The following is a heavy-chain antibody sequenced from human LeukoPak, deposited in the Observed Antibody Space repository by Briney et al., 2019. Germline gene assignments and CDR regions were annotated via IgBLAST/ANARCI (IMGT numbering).Heavy chain of an antibody. D-gene: IGHD1-26*01. CDR2: IKTEANTFAT. CDR3: TRHGRGSLNVFDV. Sequence: PGGSLRLSCAASGFTLSRSAMHWVRQASGNGLEWAGRIKTEANTFATAYAASVKGRFTISRDDSQNTAYLQMNSLKTEDTAVYYCTRHGRGSLNVFDVWGQGTMVTVSS. CDR1: GFTLSRSA. J-gene: IGHJ3*01. V-gene: IGHV3-73*01.